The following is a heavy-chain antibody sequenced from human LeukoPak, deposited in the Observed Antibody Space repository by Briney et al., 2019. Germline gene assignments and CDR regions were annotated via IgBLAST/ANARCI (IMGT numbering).Heavy chain of an antibody. CDR3: AKLRLLWFGELPPHAFDI. CDR2: IRYDGSNK. Sequence: PGGSLRLSCAASGFTFSSYGMSWVRQAPGKGLEWVAFIRYDGSNKYYAASVKGRFTISRDNSKNTLYLQMNSLRAEDTAVYYCAKLRLLWFGELPPHAFDIWGQGTMVTVSS. V-gene: IGHV3-30*02. D-gene: IGHD3-10*01. CDR1: GFTFSSYG. J-gene: IGHJ3*02.